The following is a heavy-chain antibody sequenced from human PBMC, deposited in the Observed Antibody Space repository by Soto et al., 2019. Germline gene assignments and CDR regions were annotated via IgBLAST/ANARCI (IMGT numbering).Heavy chain of an antibody. Sequence: LRLSCAASGFTFSSYGMHWVRQAPGKGLEWVAVIWYDGSNKYYADSVKGRFTISRDNSKNTLYLQMNSLRAEDTAVYYCASDISRTSVTTSPLRDYWGQGTLVTV. J-gene: IGHJ4*02. V-gene: IGHV3-33*01. CDR1: GFTFSSYG. CDR2: IWYDGSNK. D-gene: IGHD4-17*01. CDR3: ASDISRTSVTTSPLRDY.